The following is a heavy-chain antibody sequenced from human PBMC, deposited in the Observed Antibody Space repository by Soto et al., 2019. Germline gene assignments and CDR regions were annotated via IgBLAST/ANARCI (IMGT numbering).Heavy chain of an antibody. CDR2: IITFFGAA. J-gene: IGHJ6*02. CDR3: ARGSKERFRGHGMDV. V-gene: IGHV1-69*01. Sequence: QVQLVQSGAELRKPGASVRLSCKASGVTFNTYAFNWVRQTPGQGLEWLGGIITFFGAAMYAQKFQGRVTITADDFSTTAYMEMSSLRYDDTAVYYCARGSKERFRGHGMDVWGQGTTVTVSS. D-gene: IGHD1-1*01. CDR1: GVTFNTYA.